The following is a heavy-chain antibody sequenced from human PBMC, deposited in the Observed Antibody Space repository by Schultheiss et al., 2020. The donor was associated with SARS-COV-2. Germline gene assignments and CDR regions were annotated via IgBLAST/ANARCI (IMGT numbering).Heavy chain of an antibody. D-gene: IGHD6-6*01. CDR2: INWNGGST. CDR1: GFTFSSYG. Sequence: GGSLRLSCAASGFTFSSYGMHWVRQAPGKGLEWVSGINWNGGSTGYADSVKGRFTISRDNSKNTLYLQMNSLRAEDTAVYYCARDEDAGIAARTFDYWGQGTLVTVSS. CDR3: ARDEDAGIAARTFDY. V-gene: IGHV3-NL1*01. J-gene: IGHJ4*02.